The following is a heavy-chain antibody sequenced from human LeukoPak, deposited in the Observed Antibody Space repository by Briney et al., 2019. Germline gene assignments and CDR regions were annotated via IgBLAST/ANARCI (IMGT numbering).Heavy chain of an antibody. D-gene: IGHD2-2*01. CDR3: ARDMVPAAMFDY. J-gene: IGHJ4*02. CDR1: GGTFSSYA. Sequence: SVKVSCKASGGTFSSYAISWVRQAPGQGLEWMGRIIPIFGTADYAQKFQGRVTITTDESTSTAYMELSSLRSEDTAVYYCARDMVPAAMFDYWGQGTLVTVSS. V-gene: IGHV1-69*05. CDR2: IIPIFGTA.